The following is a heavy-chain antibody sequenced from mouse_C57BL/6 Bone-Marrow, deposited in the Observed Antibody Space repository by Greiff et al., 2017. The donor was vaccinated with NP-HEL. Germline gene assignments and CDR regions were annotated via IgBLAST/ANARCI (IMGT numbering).Heavy chain of an antibody. D-gene: IGHD1-1*01. CDR3: ALLLRSRADY. V-gene: IGHV1-50*01. CDR2: IDPSDSYT. CDR1: GYTFTSYW. Sequence: QVQLQQPGAELVKPGASVKLSCKASGYTFTSYWMQWVKQRPGQGLEWIGEIDPSDSYTNYNQKFKGKATLTVDTSSSTAYMQLSSLTSEDSAVYYCALLLRSRADYWGQGTTLTVSS. J-gene: IGHJ2*01.